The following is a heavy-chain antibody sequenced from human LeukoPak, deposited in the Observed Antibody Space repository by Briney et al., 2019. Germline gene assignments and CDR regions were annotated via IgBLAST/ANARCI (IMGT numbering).Heavy chain of an antibody. J-gene: IGHJ5*02. CDR2: IWSDGSNK. Sequence: GGSLRLSCAASGFTFSNYGMHWLRQAPGKGLEWVAIIWSDGSNKYYGDSVKGRFTISRDNVKNTLYLDMNSLRAEDTAVYYCARDNGSGTPHPWFDPWGQGILVSVSS. CDR1: GFTFSNYG. D-gene: IGHD3-10*01. CDR3: ARDNGSGTPHPWFDP. V-gene: IGHV3-33*01.